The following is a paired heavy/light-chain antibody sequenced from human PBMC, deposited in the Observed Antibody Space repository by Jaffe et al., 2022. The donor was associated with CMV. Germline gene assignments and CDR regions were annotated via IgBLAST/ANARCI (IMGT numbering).Light chain of an antibody. J-gene: IGLJ1*01. Sequence: QSALTQPPSVSGSPGQSVTISCTGTSSDVGSYNRVSWYQQPPGTAPKLMIYEVSNRPSGVPDRFSGSKSGNTASLTISGLQAEDEADYYCSSYTSSSTYVFGTGTKVTVL. CDR2: EVS. CDR1: SSDVGSYNR. CDR3: SSYTSSSTYV. V-gene: IGLV2-18*02.
Heavy chain of an antibody. D-gene: IGHD3-9*01. CDR3: ARDLYKGFLTGYSHHYGMDV. J-gene: IGHJ6*02. Sequence: EVQLVESGGGLVQPGGSLRLSCAASGFTFSSYSMNWVRQAPGKGLEWVSYISSSSSTIYYADSVKGRFTISRDNAKNSLYLQMNSLRDEDTAVYYCARDLYKGFLTGYSHHYGMDVWGQGTTVTVSS. CDR2: ISSSSSTI. V-gene: IGHV3-48*02. CDR1: GFTFSSYS.